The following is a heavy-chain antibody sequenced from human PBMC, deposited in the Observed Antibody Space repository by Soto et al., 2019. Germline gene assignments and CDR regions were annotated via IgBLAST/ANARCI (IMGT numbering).Heavy chain of an antibody. D-gene: IGHD1-1*01. V-gene: IGHV3-23*01. CDR1: GFAFSSYA. Sequence: EVQLLESGGGLVQPGGSLRLSCASSGFAFSSYAFSWVRQAPGKGLDWVSSIGIGGDIYYADSVKGRFAISRDNSKTTLFLQMIGLRAEDTAVYYCGTGTTHSVFDIWGHGTMVTVSS. CDR2: IGIGGDI. J-gene: IGHJ3*02. CDR3: GTGTTHSVFDI.